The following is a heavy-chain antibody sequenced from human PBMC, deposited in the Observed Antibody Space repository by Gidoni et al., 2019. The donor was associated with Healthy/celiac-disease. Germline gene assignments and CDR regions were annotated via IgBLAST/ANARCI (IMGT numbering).Heavy chain of an antibody. CDR3: AKEWITIFEGWFDP. D-gene: IGHD3-9*01. J-gene: IGHJ5*02. V-gene: IGHV3-23*01. Sequence: QPPGKGLEWVSAISGSGGSTYYADSVKGRFTISRDNSKNTLYLQMNSLRAEDTAVYYCAKEWITIFEGWFDPWGQGTLVTVSS. CDR2: ISGSGGST.